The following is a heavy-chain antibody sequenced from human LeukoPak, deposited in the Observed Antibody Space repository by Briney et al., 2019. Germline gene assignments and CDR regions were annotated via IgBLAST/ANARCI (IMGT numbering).Heavy chain of an antibody. Sequence: GGSLRLSCAASGFTFSSYSMNWVRQAPGKGLEWVSSISTSSSYIYYADSVKGRFTVSRDNAKKSLYVQMNSLRAEDTAVYYCARGNLYYDSSGFDYWGQGTLVAVSS. CDR3: ARGNLYYDSSGFDY. D-gene: IGHD3-22*01. J-gene: IGHJ4*02. CDR1: GFTFSSYS. V-gene: IGHV3-21*01. CDR2: ISTSSSYI.